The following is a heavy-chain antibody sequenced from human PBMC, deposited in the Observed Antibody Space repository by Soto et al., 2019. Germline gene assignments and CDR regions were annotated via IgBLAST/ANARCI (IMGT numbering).Heavy chain of an antibody. D-gene: IGHD3-9*01. CDR3: ARFTPLPYNDTPPGGFDP. CDR2: ISAYNGNT. J-gene: IGHJ5*02. V-gene: IGHV1-18*01. Sequence: GASVKVSCKASGYTFTSYGISWVRQAPGQGLEWMGWISAYNGNTNYAQKLQGRVTMTTDTSTSTAYMELRSLRSDDTAVFYCARFTPLPYNDTPPGGFDPWGQGTLVTVSS. CDR1: GYTFTSYG.